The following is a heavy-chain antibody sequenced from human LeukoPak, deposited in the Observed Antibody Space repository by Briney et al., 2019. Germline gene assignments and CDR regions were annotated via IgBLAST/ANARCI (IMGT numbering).Heavy chain of an antibody. CDR3: ARAVTSTEGY. CDR2: INQDGSGK. CDR1: GFTFSTHW. Sequence: GGSLRLSCEASGFTFSTHWMTWVRQPPGKGLEWVASINQDGSGKYYVDSVKGRFTISRDNAQKSLYLQMNSLRVDDTAVYYCARAVTSTEGYWGQGTLVTVSS. J-gene: IGHJ4*02. V-gene: IGHV3-7*03. D-gene: IGHD4-17*01.